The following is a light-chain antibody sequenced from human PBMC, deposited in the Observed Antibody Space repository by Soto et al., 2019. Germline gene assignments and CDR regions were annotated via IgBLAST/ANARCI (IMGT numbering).Light chain of an antibody. CDR3: SSYTSSDTLV. CDR1: TSDVGLYNY. J-gene: IGLJ2*01. V-gene: IGLV2-14*01. CDR2: EVS. Sequence: QSALTQPASVSGSPGQSITISCTGTTSDVGLYNYVSWYQQHPGKAPKPMISEVSNRPSGVSNRFSGSKSGNTASLTISGLQAEDEADYYCSSYTSSDTLVFGAGTKLTVL.